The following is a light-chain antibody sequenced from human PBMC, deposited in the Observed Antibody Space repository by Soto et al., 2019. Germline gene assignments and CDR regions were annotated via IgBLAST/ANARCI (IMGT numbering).Light chain of an antibody. CDR2: SNN. V-gene: IGLV1-44*01. J-gene: IGLJ3*02. CDR3: AAWDDNLRGML. Sequence: QSVLVQPPSASGTPGQRVTISCSGSGSNIGGNTVNWYQQFPGTAPQVIFFSNNRRPSGVPDRFSASKSGTSASLVISGLLSEDDADYYCAAWDDNLRGMLFGGGTKVTVL. CDR1: GSNIGGNT.